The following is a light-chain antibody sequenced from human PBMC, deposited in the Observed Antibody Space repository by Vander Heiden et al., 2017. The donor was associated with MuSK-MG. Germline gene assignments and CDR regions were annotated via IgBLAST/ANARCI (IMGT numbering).Light chain of an antibody. J-gene: IGLJ2*01. CDR2: YKSDSDK. CDR3: MIWHSGASV. V-gene: IGLV5-45*03. Sequence: QAVLTPPSSLSASPGASASLTCTLRSGINVGTYRIYWYQQKPGSPPQYLLRYKSDSDKQLGSGVPSRFSGSKDASANAGILLISGLQSEDEADDYCMIWHSGASVFGGGTKVTGL. CDR1: SGINVGTYR.